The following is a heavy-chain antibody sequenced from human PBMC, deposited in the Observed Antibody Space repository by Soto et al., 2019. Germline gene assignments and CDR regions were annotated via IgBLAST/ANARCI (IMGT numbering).Heavy chain of an antibody. D-gene: IGHD3-9*01. CDR3: ARDLVYDILTGYYMTYYYGMDV. CDR1: GFTFSSYA. V-gene: IGHV3-30-3*01. J-gene: IGHJ6*02. Sequence: QVQLVESGGGVVQPGRSLRLSCAASGFTFSSYAMHWVRQAPGKGLEWVAVISYDGSNKYYADSVKGRFTISRDNSKNTLYLQMNSLRAEDTAVYYCARDLVYDILTGYYMTYYYGMDVWGQGTTVTVSS. CDR2: ISYDGSNK.